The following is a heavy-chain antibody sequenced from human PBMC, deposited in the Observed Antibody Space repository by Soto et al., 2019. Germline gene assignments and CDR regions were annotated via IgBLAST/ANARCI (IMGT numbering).Heavy chain of an antibody. J-gene: IGHJ4*02. CDR1: GFIFTTNS. D-gene: IGHD2-15*01. CDR3: ARDPPHGGTSSWDADS. Sequence: GALRLSCEASGFIFTTNSMNWVRQVPGKGLQWLSSISSSGTFKSYGDSVKGRFTISRDNAKNSLFLQMNNLSGEDTGLYYCARDPPHGGTSSWDADSWGPGTLVTVSS. CDR2: ISSSGTFK. V-gene: IGHV3-21*01.